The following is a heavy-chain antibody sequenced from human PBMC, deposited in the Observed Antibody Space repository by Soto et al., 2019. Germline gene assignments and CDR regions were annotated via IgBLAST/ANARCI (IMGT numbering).Heavy chain of an antibody. CDR3: ARVYLYPIQLWLRDYYYYYGIDV. J-gene: IGHJ6*02. V-gene: IGHV1-69*13. CDR2: IIPIFGTA. CDR1: GGTFSSYA. Sequence: SVKVSCKASGGTFSSYAISWVRQAPGQGLEWMGGIIPIFGTANYAQKFQGRVTITADESTSTAYMELSSLRSEDTAVYYCARVYLYPIQLWLRDYYYYYGIDVWGQGTTVTVSS. D-gene: IGHD5-18*01.